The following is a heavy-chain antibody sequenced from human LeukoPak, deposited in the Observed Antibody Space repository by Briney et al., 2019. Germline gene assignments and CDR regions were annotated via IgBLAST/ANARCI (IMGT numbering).Heavy chain of an antibody. V-gene: IGHV4-30-2*01. CDR2: IYHSGST. Sequence: SETLSLTCAASGGSISSGGYSWSWIRQPPGKGLEWIGYIYHSGSTYYNPSLKSRVTISVDRSKNQFPLKLSSVTAADTAVYYCARGHYDSTSYFDYWGQGTLVTVSS. J-gene: IGHJ4*02. D-gene: IGHD3-22*01. CDR3: ARGHYDSTSYFDY. CDR1: GGSISSGGYS.